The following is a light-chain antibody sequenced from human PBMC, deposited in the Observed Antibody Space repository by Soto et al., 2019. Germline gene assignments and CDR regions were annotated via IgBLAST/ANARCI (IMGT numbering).Light chain of an antibody. Sequence: DLQMTQSPSTLSASVGDRFTITCRASQSCRNSLAWYQQKAGKAPKLLIYDASALPRGVPSRFSGSGSGTKFTLTIASLQPDDFATYYCQQYETFSGTFGPGTTVDIK. CDR3: QQYETFSGT. CDR2: DAS. J-gene: IGKJ1*01. CDR1: QSCRNS. V-gene: IGKV1-5*01.